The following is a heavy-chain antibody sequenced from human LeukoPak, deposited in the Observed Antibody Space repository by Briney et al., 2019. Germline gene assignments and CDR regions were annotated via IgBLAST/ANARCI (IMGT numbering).Heavy chain of an antibody. CDR1: GFTFSDYY. D-gene: IGHD3-10*01. Sequence: PGGSLRLSCAASGFTFSDYYMSWIRQAPGKGLEWVSYISSSGSTIYYADSVKGRSTISRDNAKNSLYLQMNSLRAEDTAVYYCARRKLMVRGVIGHYYGMDVWGQGTTVTVSS. CDR2: ISSSGSTI. J-gene: IGHJ6*02. CDR3: ARRKLMVRGVIGHYYGMDV. V-gene: IGHV3-11*01.